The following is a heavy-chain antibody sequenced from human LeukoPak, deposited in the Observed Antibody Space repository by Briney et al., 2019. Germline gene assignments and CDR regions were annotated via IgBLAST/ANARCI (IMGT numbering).Heavy chain of an antibody. J-gene: IGHJ4*02. V-gene: IGHV1-46*01. Sequence: VASVKVSCKASGYTFTGYYMHWVRQAPGQGLEWMGVINPSGGTTNYAQKFQGRVTMTRDTSTSTVYMELSSLRSEDTAVYYCARGSTPSYYYDSSGHFDYWGQGTLVTVSS. CDR3: ARGSTPSYYYDSSGHFDY. CDR1: GYTFTGYY. CDR2: INPSGGTT. D-gene: IGHD3-22*01.